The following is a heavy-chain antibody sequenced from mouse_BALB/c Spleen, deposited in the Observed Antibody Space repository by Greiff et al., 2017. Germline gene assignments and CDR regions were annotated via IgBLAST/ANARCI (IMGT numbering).Heavy chain of an antibody. V-gene: IGHV5-12-1*01. Sequence: EVKLMESGGGLVKPGGSLKLSCAASGFAFSSYDMSWVRQTPEKRLEWVAYISSGGGSTYYPDTVKGRFTISRDNAKNTLYLQMSSLKSEDTAMYYCARRPTVRGGYFDVWGAGTTVTVAA. CDR1: GFAFSSYD. J-gene: IGHJ1*01. CDR3: ARRPTVRGGYFDV. CDR2: ISSGGGST. D-gene: IGHD1-1*01.